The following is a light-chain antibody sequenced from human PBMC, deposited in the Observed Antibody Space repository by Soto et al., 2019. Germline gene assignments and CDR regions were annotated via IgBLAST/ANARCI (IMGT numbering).Light chain of an antibody. V-gene: IGLV2-23*02. Sequence: QSALTQSPSASASPGQSVTISCTGSSGDIGAYNYVSWYQQHPGKAPKLIIYEVNKRPSGVSNRFSGSKSGNTGSLTISGLEAEDEAYYYCCAYAGSSTEVFGTGTKLTVL. CDR1: SGDIGAYNY. J-gene: IGLJ1*01. CDR3: CAYAGSSTEV. CDR2: EVN.